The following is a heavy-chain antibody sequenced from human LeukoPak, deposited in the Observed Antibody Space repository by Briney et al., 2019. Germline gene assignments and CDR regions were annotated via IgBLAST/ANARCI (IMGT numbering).Heavy chain of an antibody. D-gene: IGHD3-10*01. CDR1: GGSFSGYY. J-gene: IGHJ4*02. CDR2: INHSGST. Sequence: SETLSLTCAVYGGSFSGYYRSWIRQPPGKGLEWIGEINHSGSTNYNPSLKSRVTISVDTSKNQFSLKLSSVTAADTAVYYCARVPTYGERESTLDYWGQGTLVTVSS. V-gene: IGHV4-34*01. CDR3: ARVPTYGERESTLDY.